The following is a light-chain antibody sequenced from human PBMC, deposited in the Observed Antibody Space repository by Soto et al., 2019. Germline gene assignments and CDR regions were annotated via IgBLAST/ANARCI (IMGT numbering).Light chain of an antibody. V-gene: IGKV1-39*01. CDR1: QNIDTY. J-gene: IGKJ5*01. CDR2: VAR. Sequence: DIQITQSPSSLSASFGARAPITFRASQNIDTYLNWYQLKPGKATKLLLSVARGFQSEAPSNFSGSGSGTAFSLTISSLQPEDFETYYCQQSHSTPPFGQGTRLVI. CDR3: QQSHSTPP.